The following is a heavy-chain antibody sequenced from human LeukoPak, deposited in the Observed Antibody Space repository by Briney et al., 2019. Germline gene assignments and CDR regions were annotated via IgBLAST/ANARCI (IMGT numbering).Heavy chain of an antibody. CDR1: GYTFTSYG. J-gene: IGHJ4*02. CDR2: ISAYNGNT. Sequence: GASVKVPCKASGYTFTSYGISWVRQAPGQGLEWMGWISAYNGNTNYAQKLQGRVTMTADTSTSTAYMGLRSLRSDDTAVYYCARDRIAAAVEIGDYWGQGTLVTVSS. CDR3: ARDRIAAAVEIGDY. V-gene: IGHV1-18*01. D-gene: IGHD6-13*01.